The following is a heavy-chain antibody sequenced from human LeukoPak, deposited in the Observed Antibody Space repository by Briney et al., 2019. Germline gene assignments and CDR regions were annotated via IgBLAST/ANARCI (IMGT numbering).Heavy chain of an antibody. V-gene: IGHV3-23*01. D-gene: IGHD3-10*01. CDR3: AKGRYYGSGKWGYFEY. Sequence: GGSLRLSCAASGFTFSSYAMSWVRQAPGKGLEWVSGISGSGGSTYYADSVKGRLTISRDNSKNTLCLQMNSLRAEDTAVYYCAKGRYYGSGKWGYFEYWGQGTLVTVSS. CDR2: ISGSGGST. J-gene: IGHJ4*02. CDR1: GFTFSSYA.